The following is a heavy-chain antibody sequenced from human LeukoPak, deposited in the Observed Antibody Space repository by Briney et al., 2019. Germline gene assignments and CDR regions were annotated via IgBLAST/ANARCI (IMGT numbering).Heavy chain of an antibody. D-gene: IGHD1-1*01. CDR1: GFTFSSYS. Sequence: GGSLRLSCAASGFTFSSYSMNWVRQAPGKGLEGVSSISSSSSYIYYADSVKGRFTISRDNAKNSLYLQMNSLRAEDTAVYYCARDFSPGTGTTGWGQGTLVTVSS. V-gene: IGHV3-21*01. J-gene: IGHJ4*02. CDR2: ISSSSSYI. CDR3: ARDFSPGTGTTG.